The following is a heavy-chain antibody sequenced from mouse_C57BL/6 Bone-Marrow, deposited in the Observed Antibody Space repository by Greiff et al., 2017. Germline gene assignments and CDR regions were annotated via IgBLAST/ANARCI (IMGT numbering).Heavy chain of an antibody. Sequence: EVQLMESGGGLVQPGGSMKLSCAASGFTFSDAWMDWVRQSPEKGLEWVAEIRNKANNHATYYAESVKGRFTISRDDSKSSVYLQMNSLRAEDTGIYYCTRGATVIARYAMDYWGQGTSVTVAS. CDR2: IRNKANNHAT. V-gene: IGHV6-6*01. D-gene: IGHD1-1*01. J-gene: IGHJ4*01. CDR1: GFTFSDAW. CDR3: TRGATVIARYAMDY.